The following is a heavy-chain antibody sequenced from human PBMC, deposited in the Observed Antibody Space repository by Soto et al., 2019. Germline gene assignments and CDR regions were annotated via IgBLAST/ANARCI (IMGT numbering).Heavy chain of an antibody. CDR3: ARARKLGYFDY. V-gene: IGHV4-34*01. J-gene: IGHJ4*02. CDR2: INHSGST. Sequence: QVQLQQWGAGLLKPSETLSLTCAVYGGSFSGYYWSWIRQPPGKGLEWIGEINHSGSTNYNPSLKSRVTISVDTSKNQFSLKLSSVTAADTAVYYCARARKLGYFDYWGRGTLVTVSS. D-gene: IGHD6-13*01. CDR1: GGSFSGYY.